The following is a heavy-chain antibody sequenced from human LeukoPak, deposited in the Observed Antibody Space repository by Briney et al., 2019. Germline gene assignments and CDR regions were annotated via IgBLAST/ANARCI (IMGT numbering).Heavy chain of an antibody. V-gene: IGHV4-59*01. J-gene: IGHJ5*02. D-gene: IGHD6-13*01. CDR2: IYYSGST. Sequence: SETLSLTCSVSGDSISSYYWSWIRQPPGKGLEWIGYIYYSGSTNYNPSLKSRVTISVDTSKNQFSLNLNSVTAADTAVYYCARATGGYWFDPWGQGTLVTVSS. CDR1: GDSISSYY. CDR3: ARATGGYWFDP.